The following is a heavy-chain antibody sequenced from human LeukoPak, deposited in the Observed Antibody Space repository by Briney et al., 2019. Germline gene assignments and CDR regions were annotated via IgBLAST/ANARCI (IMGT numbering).Heavy chain of an antibody. CDR3: AREQGWSDSYYGMDV. J-gene: IGHJ6*02. Sequence: GGSLRLSCVASGFTFSNYWMSWVRQAPGKGLEWLANMKEDGSARYYVDSMKGRFTISRDNAKNSLYLQMNSLGAEDTAVYYCAREQGWSDSYYGMDVWGQGTTVTVSS. CDR2: MKEDGSAR. V-gene: IGHV3-7*01. CDR1: GFTFSNYW.